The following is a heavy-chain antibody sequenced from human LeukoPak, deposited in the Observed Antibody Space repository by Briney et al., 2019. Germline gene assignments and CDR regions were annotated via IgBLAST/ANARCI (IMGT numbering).Heavy chain of an antibody. CDR3: ARDNNYYGSGSFDY. J-gene: IGHJ4*02. V-gene: IGHV4-4*07. CDR1: GVSISSYY. Sequence: SETLSLTCTVSGVSISSYYWSWVRQPAGKGLEWIGRIYTSGSTNYNPSLKSRVTMSVDTSKNQFSLKLSSVTAADTAVYYCARDNNYYGSGSFDYWGQGTLVTVSS. CDR2: IYTSGST. D-gene: IGHD3-10*01.